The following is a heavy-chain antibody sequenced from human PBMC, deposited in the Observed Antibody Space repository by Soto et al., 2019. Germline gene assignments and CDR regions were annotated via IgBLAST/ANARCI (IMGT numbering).Heavy chain of an antibody. V-gene: IGHV3-15*07. D-gene: IGHD3-10*01. J-gene: IGHJ6*02. CDR2: IKSKTDGGTT. CDR1: DFTFSDFS. CDR3: TTGMVRDNYYGMDV. Sequence: GGSLRLSCVASDFTFSDFSMNWVRQAPGKGLEWVGRIKSKTDGGTTDYDAPVKGRFTISRDDSKNTLYLQMNSLKTEDTGVYYCTTGMVRDNYYGMDVWGQGTTVTVS.